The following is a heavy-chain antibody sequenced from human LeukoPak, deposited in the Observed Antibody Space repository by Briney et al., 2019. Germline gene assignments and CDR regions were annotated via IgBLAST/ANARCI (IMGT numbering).Heavy chain of an antibody. D-gene: IGHD3-22*01. J-gene: IGHJ4*02. V-gene: IGHV3-23*01. CDR3: ARGSSSTGYYFDY. CDR2: ISADSATT. Sequence: GGSLRLSCAASGFNFGSYSMTWVRQAPGKGLEWVSVISADSATTFYADSVKGRFTISRDNAKNSLYLQMNSLRAEDTAVYYCARGSSSTGYYFDYWGQGTLVTVSS. CDR1: GFNFGSYS.